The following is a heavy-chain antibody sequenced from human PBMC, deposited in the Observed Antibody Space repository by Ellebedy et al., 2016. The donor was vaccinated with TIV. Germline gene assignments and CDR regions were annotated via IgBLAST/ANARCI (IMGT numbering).Heavy chain of an antibody. J-gene: IGHJ3*02. D-gene: IGHD3-10*01. CDR1: GFTFSSYA. CDR3: ARDYGSGSYFAFDI. CDR2: ISYDGSNK. Sequence: GESLKISXAASGFTFSSYAMHWVRQAPGKGLEWVAVISYDGSNKYYADSVKGRFTISRDNSKNTLYLQMNSLRAEDTAVYYCARDYGSGSYFAFDIWGQGTMVTVSS. V-gene: IGHV3-30-3*01.